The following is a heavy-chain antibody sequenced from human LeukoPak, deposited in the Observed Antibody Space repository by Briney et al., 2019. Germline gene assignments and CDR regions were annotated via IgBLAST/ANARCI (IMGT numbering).Heavy chain of an antibody. J-gene: IGHJ5*02. Sequence: GESLKISCKASGDDFTNYWIGWVRQTPGKGPEWMGIIHPSDSQTIYTPSFQGHITISADRSINTAYLQWSSLRASDTAIYYCARRKFFDTWFDPWGQGTLVTVSS. CDR1: GDDFTNYW. CDR3: ARRKFFDTWFDP. CDR2: IHPSDSQT. D-gene: IGHD3-3*01. V-gene: IGHV5-51*01.